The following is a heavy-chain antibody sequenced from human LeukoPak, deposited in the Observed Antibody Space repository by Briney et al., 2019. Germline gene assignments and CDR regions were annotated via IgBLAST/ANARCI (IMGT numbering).Heavy chain of an antibody. CDR1: GFTFSSYS. CDR2: ISGSGGST. J-gene: IGHJ4*02. D-gene: IGHD3-22*01. CDR3: AKDSDYDSSGYYYVGFDY. V-gene: IGHV3-23*01. Sequence: PGGSLRLSCAASGFTFSSYSMNWVRQAPGKGLEWVSAISGSGGSTYYADSVKGRFTISRDNSKNTLYLQMNSLRAGNTAVYYCAKDSDYDSSGYYYVGFDYWGQGTLVTVSS.